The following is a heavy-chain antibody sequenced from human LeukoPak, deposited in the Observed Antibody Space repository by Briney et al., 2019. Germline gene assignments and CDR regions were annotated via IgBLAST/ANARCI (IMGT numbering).Heavy chain of an antibody. CDR3: ARAVYYHFDH. J-gene: IGHJ4*02. CDR2: IYNSGST. V-gene: IGHV4-4*09. CDR1: GGSLTSYY. D-gene: IGHD1-26*01. Sequence: SETLSLTCSVSGGSLTSYYWSWIRQPPGKGLEWIGYIYNSGSTNYHPSLQSRVTISVDTSKNQFSLKLSSVTAADTAAYYCARAVYYHFDHWGQGTLVTVSS.